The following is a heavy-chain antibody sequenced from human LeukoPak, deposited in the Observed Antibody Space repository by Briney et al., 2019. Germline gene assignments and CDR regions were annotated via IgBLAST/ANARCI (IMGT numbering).Heavy chain of an antibody. Sequence: PGGSLRLSCAASGFTIDGYTLSWVRQAPRKGLEGVASITSGSNFVDYGDSVKGRFTISRDNAQNSLYVQMNSLRAEDTAVYYCATQPELPGWFDSWGQGTLVTVSS. CDR2: ITSGSNFV. D-gene: IGHD1-14*01. CDR3: ATQPELPGWFDS. V-gene: IGHV3-21*01. J-gene: IGHJ5*01. CDR1: GFTIDGYT.